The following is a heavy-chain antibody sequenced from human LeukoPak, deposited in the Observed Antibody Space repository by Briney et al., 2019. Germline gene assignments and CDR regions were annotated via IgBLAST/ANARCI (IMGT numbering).Heavy chain of an antibody. Sequence: GGSLRLSCAASGFPFNAYWMTWVRQAPGKGLEWVANIRQDGDTKYYVDSVKGRFTISRDNAKNSLYLQMNSLRAEDTAVYYCARDMRWGGLDAFDIWGQGTMVTVSS. CDR3: ARDMRWGGLDAFDI. J-gene: IGHJ3*02. V-gene: IGHV3-7*03. CDR2: IRQDGDTK. CDR1: GFPFNAYW. D-gene: IGHD3/OR15-3a*01.